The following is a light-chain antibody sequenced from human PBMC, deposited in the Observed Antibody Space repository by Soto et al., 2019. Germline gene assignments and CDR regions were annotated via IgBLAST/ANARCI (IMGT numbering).Light chain of an antibody. J-gene: IGKJ1*01. CDR1: QSVSSSY. CDR2: GAS. CDR3: QQYGSSPRT. V-gene: IGKV3-20*01. Sequence: EIVFTHSPGTLSINPGERATLSCRASQSVSSSYLAWYQQKPGQAPRLLIYGASSRATGIPDRFSGSGSGTDFTLTISRLEPEDFAVYYCQQYGSSPRTFGQGTKVDIK.